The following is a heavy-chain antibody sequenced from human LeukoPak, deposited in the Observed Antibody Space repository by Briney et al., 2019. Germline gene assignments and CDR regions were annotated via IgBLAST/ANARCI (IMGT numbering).Heavy chain of an antibody. J-gene: IGHJ4*02. CDR3: ANLDYGDYSSDY. CDR1: GFTFSSYA. V-gene: IGHV3-23*01. D-gene: IGHD4-17*01. Sequence: GGSLRLSCAASGFTFSSYAMTWVRQAPGKGLEWVSALSGSGGSTFYADSVKGRFTISRDNSKNTLYLQMNSLRAEDTAVYYCANLDYGDYSSDYWGQGTLVTVSS. CDR2: LSGSGGST.